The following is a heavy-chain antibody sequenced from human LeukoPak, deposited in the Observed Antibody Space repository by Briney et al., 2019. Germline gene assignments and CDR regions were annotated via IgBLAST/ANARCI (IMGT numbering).Heavy chain of an antibody. CDR3: ATPRGSDY. V-gene: IGHV5-51*01. D-gene: IGHD3-10*01. Sequence: GESLKISCKGTGYTFTSYWIGWVRQMPGKGLEWIGIIHPGDSDTRYSPSFQGQVTISADKSISTAYVQWSSLKASDTDMYSCATPRGSDYWGQGTLVTVSS. CDR1: GYTFTSYW. CDR2: IHPGDSDT. J-gene: IGHJ4*02.